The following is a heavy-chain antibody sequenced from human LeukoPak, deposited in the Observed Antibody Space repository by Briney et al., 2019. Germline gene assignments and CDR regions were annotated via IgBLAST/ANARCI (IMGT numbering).Heavy chain of an antibody. V-gene: IGHV4-59*01. J-gene: IGHJ4*02. CDR2: IYYSGST. Sequence: PSETLSLTCTVSGGSISSYYWSWIRQPPGKGLEWIGYIYYSGSTNYNPSLKSRVTISVDTSRNQFFLKLSSVTAADTAVYYCARAVPYSSSWFPFDYWGQGTLVTVSS. D-gene: IGHD6-13*01. CDR1: GGSISSYY. CDR3: ARAVPYSSSWFPFDY.